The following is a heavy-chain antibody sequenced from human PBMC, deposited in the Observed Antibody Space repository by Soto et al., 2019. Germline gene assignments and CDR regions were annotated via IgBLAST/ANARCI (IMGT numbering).Heavy chain of an antibody. D-gene: IGHD2-2*01. CDR3: ARETYCSSTSCSLDSYYYYGMDV. V-gene: IGHV1-69*13. CDR1: GGTFSSYA. Sequence: SVKVSCKASGGTFSSYAISWVRQAPGQGLEWMGGIIPIFGTANYAQKFQGRVTITADESTSTAYMELSSLRSEDTAVYYCARETYCSSTSCSLDSYYYYGMDVWGQGTTVTVSS. CDR2: IIPIFGTA. J-gene: IGHJ6*02.